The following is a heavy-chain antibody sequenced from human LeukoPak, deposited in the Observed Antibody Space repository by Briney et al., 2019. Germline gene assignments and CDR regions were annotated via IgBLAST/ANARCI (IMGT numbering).Heavy chain of an antibody. CDR1: GFTFSSYG. Sequence: GGSLRLSCAASGFTFSSYGMSWVRQAPGEGLEWVSAISGSGGSTYYADSVKGRFTISRDNSKNTLYLQMNSLRAEDTAVYYCAKDGYYDSSAYYYVRYFDLWGRGTLVTVSS. CDR2: ISGSGGST. CDR3: AKDGYYDSSAYYYVRYFDL. J-gene: IGHJ2*01. D-gene: IGHD3-22*01. V-gene: IGHV3-23*01.